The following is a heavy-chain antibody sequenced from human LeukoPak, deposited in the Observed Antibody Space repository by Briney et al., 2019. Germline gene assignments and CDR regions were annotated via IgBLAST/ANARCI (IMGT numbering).Heavy chain of an antibody. Sequence: PGGSLRLSCAPSGFTFSSYGMHWVRQAPGKGLEWVAVISYDGSNKYYADSVKGRFTISRDNSKNTLYLQMNSLRAEDTAVYYCARGLTGYLDYWGQGTLVTVSS. CDR1: GFTFSSYG. D-gene: IGHD3-9*01. J-gene: IGHJ4*02. CDR3: ARGLTGYLDY. CDR2: ISYDGSNK. V-gene: IGHV3-30*03.